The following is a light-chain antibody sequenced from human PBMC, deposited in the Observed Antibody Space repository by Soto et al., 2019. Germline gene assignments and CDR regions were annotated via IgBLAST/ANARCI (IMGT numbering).Light chain of an antibody. V-gene: IGKV1-5*01. J-gene: IGKJ5*01. Sequence: DIQMTQSPSTLSASVGDRVIITCRASQTISNWLAWYQQKPGEAPNLLIYDASTLESGVPSRFSGSGSGTEFTLTMNNLQPDDFATYYCQHYNSFSITFGQGTRLEIK. CDR2: DAS. CDR1: QTISNW. CDR3: QHYNSFSIT.